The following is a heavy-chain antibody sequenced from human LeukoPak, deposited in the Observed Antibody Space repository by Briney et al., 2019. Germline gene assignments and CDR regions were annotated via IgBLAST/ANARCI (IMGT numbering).Heavy chain of an antibody. CDR1: GYTFTSYG. Sequence: GSVKVSCKASGYTFTSYGISWVRQAPGQGLEWMGWISAYNGNTNYAQKLQGRVTLTTDTSTSTAYMGLRSLRSDDTAVYYCARTTYYYDSSGYWPIDYWGQGTLVTVSS. V-gene: IGHV1-18*01. CDR3: ARTTYYYDSSGYWPIDY. CDR2: ISAYNGNT. J-gene: IGHJ4*02. D-gene: IGHD3-22*01.